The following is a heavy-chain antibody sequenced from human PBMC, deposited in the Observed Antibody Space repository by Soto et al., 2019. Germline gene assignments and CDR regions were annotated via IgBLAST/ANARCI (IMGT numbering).Heavy chain of an antibody. J-gene: IGHJ3*02. CDR3: ARDGGAYCGGDCYSGAFDI. D-gene: IGHD2-21*02. V-gene: IGHV3-30-3*01. CDR2: ISYDGSNK. CDR1: GFTFSSYA. Sequence: QVQLVESGGGVVQPGRSLRLSCAASGFTFSSYAMHWVRQAPGKGLEWVAVISYDGSNKYYADSVKGRFTISRDNSKNTLYLQMNSLRAEDTAVYYCARDGGAYCGGDCYSGAFDIWGQGTMVTVSS.